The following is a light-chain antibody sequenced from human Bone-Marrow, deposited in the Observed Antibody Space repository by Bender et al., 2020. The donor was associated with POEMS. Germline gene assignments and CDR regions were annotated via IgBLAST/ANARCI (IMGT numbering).Light chain of an antibody. Sequence: QSALTQPASVSGSPGQSITISCTGTSSDVGNYNFVSWYQQHPGKAPKLMISEVSKRPSGVSNRFSGSKSGNTASLTISGLQAEDEADYYCTSYTTTDTWVFGGGTKLTVL. J-gene: IGLJ3*02. CDR1: SSDVGNYNF. V-gene: IGLV2-14*02. CDR2: EVS. CDR3: TSYTTTDTWV.